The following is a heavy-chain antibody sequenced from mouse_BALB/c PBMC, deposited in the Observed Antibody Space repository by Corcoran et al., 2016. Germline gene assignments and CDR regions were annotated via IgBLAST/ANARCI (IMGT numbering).Heavy chain of an antibody. CDR2: ILPGGGSN. D-gene: IGHD2-14*01. CDR1: GYTFISDW. J-gene: IGHJ4*01. V-gene: IGHV1-9*01. CDR3: ARRRAYYRSAMDY. Sequence: QVALPQSVAEVMKPGASVEISCKSPGYTFISDWIAGVKQRPGHGREGIGGILPGGGSNNYNEKFKVKATCTADTSSNTADMQRSSLTSEDSAVYYCARRRAYYRSAMDYWGEGTSDTVSS.